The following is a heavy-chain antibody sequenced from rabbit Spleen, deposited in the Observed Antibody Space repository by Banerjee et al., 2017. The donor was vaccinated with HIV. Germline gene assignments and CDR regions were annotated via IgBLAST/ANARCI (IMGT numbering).Heavy chain of an antibody. V-gene: IGHV1S47*01. D-gene: IGHD6-1*01. CDR3: ARGEHFSVGFSAFAIYLDL. J-gene: IGHJ6*01. Sequence: QEQLKESGGGLVQPGGSLTLSCNASGIDLMIIAMSWVRQAPGKGLEWIGDIYPVFGITNHANWVKGRFTISSDNAQNTVDLQMTSLTAADTATYFCARGEHFSVGFSAFAIYLDLWGQGTLVTVS. CDR1: GIDLMIIA. CDR2: IYPVFGIT.